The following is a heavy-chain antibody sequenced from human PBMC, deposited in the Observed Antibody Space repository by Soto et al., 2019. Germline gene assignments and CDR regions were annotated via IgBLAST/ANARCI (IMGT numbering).Heavy chain of an antibody. CDR3: ARSLITMVRGVIKTNWFDP. Sequence: GGSLRLSCAASGFTFSSYGMHWVRQAPGKGLEWVAVIWYDGSNKYYADSVKGRFTISRDNSKNTLYLQMNSLRAEDTAVYYCARSLITMVRGVIKTNWFDPWGQGTLVTVSS. J-gene: IGHJ5*02. CDR1: GFTFSSYG. V-gene: IGHV3-33*01. D-gene: IGHD3-10*01. CDR2: IWYDGSNK.